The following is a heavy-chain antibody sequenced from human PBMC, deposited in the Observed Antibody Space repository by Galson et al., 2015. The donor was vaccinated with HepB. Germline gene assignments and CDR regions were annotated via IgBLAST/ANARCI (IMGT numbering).Heavy chain of an antibody. CDR1: GYTFTSYA. D-gene: IGHD3-22*01. Sequence: SVKVSCKASGYTFTSYAMHWVRQAPGQRLEWMGWINAGNGNTKYSQKFQGRVTITRDTSASTAYMELSSLRSEDTAVYYCARDPSPMIVVGWGWFDPWGQGTLVTVSS. V-gene: IGHV1-3*01. CDR3: ARDPSPMIVVGWGWFDP. CDR2: INAGNGNT. J-gene: IGHJ5*02.